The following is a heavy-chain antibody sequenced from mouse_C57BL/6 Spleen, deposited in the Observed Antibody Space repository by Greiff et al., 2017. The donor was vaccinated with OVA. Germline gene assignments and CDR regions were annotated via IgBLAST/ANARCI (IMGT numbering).Heavy chain of an antibody. CDR2: IDPANGNT. CDR1: GFNIKNTY. CDR3: ARYYDEYDYAMDY. J-gene: IGHJ4*01. V-gene: IGHV14-3*01. Sequence: EVQVVESVAELVRPGASVKLSCTASGFNIKNTYMHWVKQRPEKGLEWIGRIDPANGNTKYAPKFQGKATITADTSSNTAYLQLHSLTAKDTAIYYCARYYDEYDYAMDYWGQGTSVTVSS. D-gene: IGHD1-1*01.